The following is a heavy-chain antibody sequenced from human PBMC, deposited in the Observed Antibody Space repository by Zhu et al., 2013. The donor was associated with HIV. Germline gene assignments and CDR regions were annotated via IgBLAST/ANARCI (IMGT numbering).Heavy chain of an antibody. J-gene: IGHJ6*02. Sequence: QLKLVQSGPEVKRPGSSVKVSCKASGGTFSSYAISWVRQAPGQGLQWMGGIIPIFGTANYAQKFQGRLTISADDFTSTVYMELSSLRPDDTAIYYCARPRMVTETPGYYYGLDVWGQGTTVTVSS. CDR1: GGTFSSYA. CDR2: IIPIFGTA. V-gene: IGHV1-69*01. D-gene: IGHD2-21*02. CDR3: ARPRMVTETPGYYYGLDV.